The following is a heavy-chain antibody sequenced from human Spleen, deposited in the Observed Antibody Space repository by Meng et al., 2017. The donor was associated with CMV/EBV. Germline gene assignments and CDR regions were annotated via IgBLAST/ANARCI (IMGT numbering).Heavy chain of an antibody. Sequence: LSLTCAASGFTFSSYWMHWVRQVPGKGLVWVARINGDGSTTKSADSVKGRFTIYRDNAKNSLYLQMNSLRAEDTAVYYCARSGSYYTSYFDYWGQGTLVTVSS. CDR3: ARSGSYYTSYFDY. CDR1: GFTFSSYW. CDR2: INGDGSTT. J-gene: IGHJ4*02. D-gene: IGHD1-26*01. V-gene: IGHV3-74*03.